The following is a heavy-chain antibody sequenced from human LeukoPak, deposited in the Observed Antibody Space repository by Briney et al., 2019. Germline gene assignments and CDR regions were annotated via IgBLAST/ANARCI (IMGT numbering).Heavy chain of an antibody. D-gene: IGHD6-19*01. J-gene: IGHJ4*02. CDR3: ARLATESSSGWLVFDY. CDR1: GGSFSGYY. V-gene: IGHV4-34*01. CDR2: INHSGST. Sequence: PSETLSLTCAVYGGSFSGYYWSWIRQPPGKGLEWIGEINHSGSTNYNPSLKSRVTISVDTSKNQFSLKLSSVTAADTAVYYCARLATESSSGWLVFDYWGQGTLVTVSS.